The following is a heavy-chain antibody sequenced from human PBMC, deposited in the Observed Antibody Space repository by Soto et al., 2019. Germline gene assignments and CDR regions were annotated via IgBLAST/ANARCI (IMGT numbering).Heavy chain of an antibody. CDR2: ISGSGGST. Sequence: GSLRLSCAASGFTFSSYAMSWVRQAPGKGLEWVSAISGSGGSTYYADSVKGRFTISRDNSKNTLYLQMNSLRAEDTAVYYCAKAPPYLFEMVYAITSYYYYYMDVWGKGTTVTVSS. D-gene: IGHD2-8*01. CDR1: GFTFSSYA. CDR3: AKAPPYLFEMVYAITSYYYYYMDV. V-gene: IGHV3-23*01. J-gene: IGHJ6*03.